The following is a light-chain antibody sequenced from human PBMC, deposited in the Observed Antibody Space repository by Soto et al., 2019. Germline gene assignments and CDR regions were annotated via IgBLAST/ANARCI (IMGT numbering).Light chain of an antibody. J-gene: IGLJ1*01. CDR2: EVF. CDR1: SSDVGTYNL. V-gene: IGLV2-23*02. CDR3: ASNLGLNTYV. Sequence: QSVLTQPASVSGSPGQSITISCTETSSDVGTYNLVSWYQLHPGKVPKLIIYEVFKRPSGVSDRFSGSKSGNTASLTISGLQAEDEADYQCASNLGLNTYVFGTGTKLTVL.